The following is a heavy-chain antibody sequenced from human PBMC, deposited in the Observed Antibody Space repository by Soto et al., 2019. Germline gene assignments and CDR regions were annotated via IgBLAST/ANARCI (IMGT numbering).Heavy chain of an antibody. CDR2: IYWDQDL. CDR3: ARLYRGSYFDY. V-gene: IGHV2-5*02. J-gene: IGHJ4*02. D-gene: IGHD1-26*01. Sequence: SGPTLVNPTQTLTLTCTYSGFSLSTNGVGVGWIRQPPGKALEWLALIYWDQDLRYSPSLKSRLTITRDTSKNQVVLTLTNPDPVDTATYYCARLYRGSYFDYWGQGSLVTVSS. CDR1: GFSLSTNGVG.